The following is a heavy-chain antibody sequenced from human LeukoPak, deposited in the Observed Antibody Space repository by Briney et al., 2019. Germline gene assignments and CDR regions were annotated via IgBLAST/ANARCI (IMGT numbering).Heavy chain of an antibody. CDR3: ARDPQIAEYSSYYYGMDV. Sequence: GGSLRLSCAASGFTFSSYGMHWVRQAPGKGLEWVAVIWYDGSNKYYADSMKGRFTISRDNSKNTLYLQMNSLRAEDTAVCYCARDPQIAEYSSYYYGMDVWGQGTTVTVSS. CDR1: GFTFSSYG. V-gene: IGHV3-33*01. J-gene: IGHJ6*02. CDR2: IWYDGSNK. D-gene: IGHD6-6*01.